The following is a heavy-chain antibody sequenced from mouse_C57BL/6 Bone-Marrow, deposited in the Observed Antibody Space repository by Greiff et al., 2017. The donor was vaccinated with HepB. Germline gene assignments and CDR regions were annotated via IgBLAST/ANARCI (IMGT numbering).Heavy chain of an antibody. CDR2: IYPRDGST. CDR1: GYTFTDHT. J-gene: IGHJ4*01. Sequence: QVQLQQSDAELVKPGASVKISCKVSGYTFTDHTIHWMKQRPEQGLEWIGYIYPRDGSTKYNEKFKGKATLTADKSSSTAYMQLNSLTSEDSAVYFCARRDYGSSYPYYYAMDYWGQGTSVTVSS. D-gene: IGHD1-1*01. CDR3: ARRDYGSSYPYYYAMDY. V-gene: IGHV1-78*01.